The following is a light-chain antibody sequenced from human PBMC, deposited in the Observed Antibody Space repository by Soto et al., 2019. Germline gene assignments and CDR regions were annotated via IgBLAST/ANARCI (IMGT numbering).Light chain of an antibody. Sequence: DIQMTQSPSSLSASVGDRVTITCQASQDIADYLNWYQLKTGKDPKLLIYDASNLEAGVPSRFTRAGSGTDFSFTISSLQPEDVATYYCQQYDSFNLYTFGQGTKVEI. CDR1: QDIADY. V-gene: IGKV1-33*01. J-gene: IGKJ2*01. CDR2: DAS. CDR3: QQYDSFNLYT.